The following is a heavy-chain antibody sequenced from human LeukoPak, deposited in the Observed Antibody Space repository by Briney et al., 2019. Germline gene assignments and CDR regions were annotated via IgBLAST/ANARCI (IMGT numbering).Heavy chain of an antibody. D-gene: IGHD6-19*01. Sequence: GGSLRLSCAASGFTVSSNYMYWVRQAPGRGLEWVSVLYSGGGTYYADSVKGRFTISRDNSKNTLYLQMNSLRAEDTAVYYCARTVAVAGDYWGQGTLVTVSS. CDR1: GFTVSSNY. J-gene: IGHJ4*02. CDR3: ARTVAVAGDY. CDR2: LYSGGGT. V-gene: IGHV3-53*05.